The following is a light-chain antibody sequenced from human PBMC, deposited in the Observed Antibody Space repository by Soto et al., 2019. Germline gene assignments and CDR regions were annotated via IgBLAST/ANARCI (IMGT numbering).Light chain of an antibody. CDR2: KAS. Sequence: DIQRTKAPSTLSVSVGDRVTITCRAMQTSSSWLAGYQQKPGKAPNLLIYKASTLKSGVPSSFSGSGSGTEFTLTISSLQPDDFATYYSQQYNSYSEAFGQGTKVELK. V-gene: IGKV1-5*03. CDR3: QQYNSYSEA. J-gene: IGKJ1*01. CDR1: QTSSSW.